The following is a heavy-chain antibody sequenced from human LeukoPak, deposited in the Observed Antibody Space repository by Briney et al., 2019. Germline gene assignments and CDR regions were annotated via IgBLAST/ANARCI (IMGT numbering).Heavy chain of an antibody. CDR1: GKTLSDLS. J-gene: IGHJ4*02. CDR2: SDPEDGER. CDR3: VTGFTAMAVDYFDY. V-gene: IGHV1-24*01. Sequence: ASVKVSCKVSGKTLSDLSIHWLRQPPGKGLEWLGGSDPEDGERIYAQMFQGRVTMTEDTSIDTAYMELSSLRSEDTAVYYCVTGFTAMAVDYFDYWGQGTLVTVSP. D-gene: IGHD5-18*01.